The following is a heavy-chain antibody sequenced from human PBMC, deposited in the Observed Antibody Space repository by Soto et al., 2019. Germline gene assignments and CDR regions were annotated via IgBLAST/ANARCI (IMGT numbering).Heavy chain of an antibody. CDR3: ARVSLSYYYGSGSGSYGMDV. CDR2: INSDGSST. V-gene: IGHV3-74*01. D-gene: IGHD3-10*01. Sequence: GGSLRLSCAASGFTFSSYWMHWVRQAPGKGLVWVSRINSDGSSTSYADSVKGRFTISRDNAKNTLYLQMNSLRAEDTAVYYCARVSLSYYYGSGSGSYGMDVWGQGTTVTVSS. CDR1: GFTFSSYW. J-gene: IGHJ6*02.